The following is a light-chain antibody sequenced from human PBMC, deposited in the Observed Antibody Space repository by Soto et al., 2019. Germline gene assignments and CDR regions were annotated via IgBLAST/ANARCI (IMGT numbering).Light chain of an antibody. Sequence: QSALTQPASVSGSPGQSITISCTGTSSDVGGYNYVSWYQKHPGKAPKLMIHDVSNRPSGVSNRFSGSKSGNTASLTISGLQAEDEADYYGSSYTSSSTRVFGTGTKVTVL. CDR1: SSDVGGYNY. CDR3: SSYTSSSTRV. CDR2: DVS. J-gene: IGLJ1*01. V-gene: IGLV2-14*01.